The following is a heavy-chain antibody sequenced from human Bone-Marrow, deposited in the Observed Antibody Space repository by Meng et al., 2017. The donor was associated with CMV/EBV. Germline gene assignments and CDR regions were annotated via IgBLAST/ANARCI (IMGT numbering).Heavy chain of an antibody. CDR3: ARDRGAVAAYGMDV. V-gene: IGHV3-9*01. J-gene: IGHJ6*02. Sequence: RISCAASGFTFDDYAMHWVRQAPGKGLEWVSGISWNSGSIGYADSVKGRFTISRDNAKNSLYLQMNSLRAEDTAVYYCARDRGAVAAYGMDVWGQGTTVTVSS. CDR2: ISWNSGSI. D-gene: IGHD6-19*01. CDR1: GFTFDDYA.